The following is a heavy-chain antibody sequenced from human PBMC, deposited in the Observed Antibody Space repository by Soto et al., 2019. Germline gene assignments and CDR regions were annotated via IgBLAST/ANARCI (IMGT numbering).Heavy chain of an antibody. CDR3: ASTRKGGAFDI. Sequence: GGSLRLSCAASGFTFSDYYMSWIRQAPGKGLEWVSYISSSGSTIYYADSAKGRFTISRDNAKNSLYLQMNSLRAEDTAVYYCASTRKGGAFDIWGQGTMVTVSS. J-gene: IGHJ3*02. D-gene: IGHD3-16*01. V-gene: IGHV3-11*01. CDR1: GFTFSDYY. CDR2: ISSSGSTI.